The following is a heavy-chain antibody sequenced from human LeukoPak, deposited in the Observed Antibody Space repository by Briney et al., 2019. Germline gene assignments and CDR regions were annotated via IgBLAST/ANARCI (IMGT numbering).Heavy chain of an antibody. V-gene: IGHV4-34*01. Sequence: SETLSLTCAVYGGSFSGYYWSWIRQPPGKGLEWIGEINHSGSTNYNPSLKSRVTISVDTSKNQFSLKLSSVTAADTAVYYCARARDGKYSSSWYTGRGYYYYYMDVWGKGTTVTVSS. D-gene: IGHD6-13*01. CDR1: GGSFSGYY. J-gene: IGHJ6*03. CDR3: ARARDGKYSSSWYTGRGYYYYYMDV. CDR2: INHSGST.